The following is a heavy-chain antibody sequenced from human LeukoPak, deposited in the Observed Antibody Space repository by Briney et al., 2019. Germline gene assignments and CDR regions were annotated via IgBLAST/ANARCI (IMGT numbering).Heavy chain of an antibody. Sequence: SETLSLTCTAGGGSLSGHYWGWIRQPPGKGLELVGHIYYTGTTFYNPSLNSRVTITLDTSRNQFSLRLTSVIAADTAVYYCARFSWGCSTASCYLTNWGQGALVTVSS. CDR3: ARFSWGCSTASCYLTN. D-gene: IGHD2-2*01. J-gene: IGHJ4*02. V-gene: IGHV4-59*11. CDR2: IYYTGTT. CDR1: GGSLSGHY.